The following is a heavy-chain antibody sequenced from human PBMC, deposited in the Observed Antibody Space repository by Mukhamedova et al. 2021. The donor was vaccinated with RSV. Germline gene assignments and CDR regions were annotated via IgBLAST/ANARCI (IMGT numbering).Heavy chain of an antibody. D-gene: IGHD3-3*01. Sequence: VRQAPGQGLEWMGGIIPIFGTANYAQKFQGRVTITADESTSTAYMELSSLRSEDTAVYYCASGARGIFGVVTDEYFQHWGQGTLV. V-gene: IGHV1-69*01. CDR2: IIPIFGTA. J-gene: IGHJ1*01. CDR3: ASGARGIFGVVTDEYFQH.